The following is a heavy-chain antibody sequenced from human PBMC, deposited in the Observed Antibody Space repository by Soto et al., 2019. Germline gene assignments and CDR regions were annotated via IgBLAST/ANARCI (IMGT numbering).Heavy chain of an antibody. CDR1: GGTFSSYA. Sequence: SVKVSCKASGGTFSSYAISWVRQAPGQGLEWMGGIIPIFGTANYAQKFQGRVTITADESTSTAYMELSSLRSEDTAVYYCARAPNPDSSGGVTTGDYWGQGTLVTVSS. V-gene: IGHV1-69*13. CDR3: ARAPNPDSSGGVTTGDY. J-gene: IGHJ4*02. D-gene: IGHD6-19*01. CDR2: IIPIFGTA.